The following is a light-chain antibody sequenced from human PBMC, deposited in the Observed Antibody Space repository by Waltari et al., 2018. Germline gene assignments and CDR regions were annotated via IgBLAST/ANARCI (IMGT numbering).Light chain of an antibody. CDR2: KAS. CDR1: QSIITW. Sequence: DIQMTQSPSTLSASFGDRVTIPCRASQSIITWLAWYQQKPGKAPNLLVYKASSLESGVPSRFSGSGSGTEFTLTISSLQADDFATDYCQQYNKYPLTFGGGTKVEI. J-gene: IGKJ4*01. V-gene: IGKV1-5*03. CDR3: QQYNKYPLT.